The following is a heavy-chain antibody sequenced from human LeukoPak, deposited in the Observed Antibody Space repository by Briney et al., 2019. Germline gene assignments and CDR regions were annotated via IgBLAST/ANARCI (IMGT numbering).Heavy chain of an antibody. CDR2: ISAYNGNT. CDR1: GYTFTSYG. D-gene: IGHD2-21*02. V-gene: IGHV1-18*01. Sequence: ASVKVSCKASGYTFTSYGISWVRQAPGQGLEWMGWISAYNGNTNYAQKLQGRVTMTTDTSTSTAYMELRSLRSDDTAVYYCAKDPVVTAENYYYYYYMDVWGKGTTVTISS. J-gene: IGHJ6*03. CDR3: AKDPVVTAENYYYYYYMDV.